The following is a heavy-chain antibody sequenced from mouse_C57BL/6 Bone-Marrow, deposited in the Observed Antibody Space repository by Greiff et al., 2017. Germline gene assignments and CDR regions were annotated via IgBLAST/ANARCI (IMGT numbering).Heavy chain of an antibody. V-gene: IGHV1-50*01. J-gene: IGHJ3*01. Sequence: QVQLKQPGAELVKPGASVKLSCKASGYTFTSYWMQWVKQRPGQGLEWIGEIDPSDSYTNYNQKFKGKATLTVDTSSSTAYMQLSSLTSEDSAVYYCAGWGYYGSSLAWFAYWGQGTLVTVSA. D-gene: IGHD1-1*01. CDR3: AGWGYYGSSLAWFAY. CDR2: IDPSDSYT. CDR1: GYTFTSYW.